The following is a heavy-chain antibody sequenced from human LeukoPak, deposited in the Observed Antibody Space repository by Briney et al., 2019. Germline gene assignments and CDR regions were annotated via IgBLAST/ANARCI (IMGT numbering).Heavy chain of an antibody. CDR3: AGGAVAGPFYGMDV. CDR2: FSCSGGST. D-gene: IGHD6-19*01. J-gene: IGHJ6*02. Sequence: WGSLCLSCAASGFTFSSYAMSWVRQAPGPGLERVSAFSCSGGSTYYADSVKGRFTISRDNSKNTLYLQMNSLRAEDTAVYYCAGGAVAGPFYGMDVWGQGTTVTVSS. V-gene: IGHV3-23*01. CDR1: GFTFSSYA.